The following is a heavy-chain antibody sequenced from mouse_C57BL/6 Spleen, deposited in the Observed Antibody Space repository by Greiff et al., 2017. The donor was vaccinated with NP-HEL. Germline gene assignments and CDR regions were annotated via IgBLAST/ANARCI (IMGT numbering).Heavy chain of an antibody. CDR1: GYTFTSYW. J-gene: IGHJ4*01. Sequence: QVQLQQPGAELVKPGASVKLSCKASGYTFTSYWMHWVKQRPGQGLEWIGMIHPNSGSTNYNEKFKSKATLTVEKSSSTAYMQLSSLTSEDSAVYYCSSVVATDYYAMDYWGQGTSVTVSS. CDR3: SSVVATDYYAMDY. V-gene: IGHV1-64*01. D-gene: IGHD1-1*01. CDR2: IHPNSGST.